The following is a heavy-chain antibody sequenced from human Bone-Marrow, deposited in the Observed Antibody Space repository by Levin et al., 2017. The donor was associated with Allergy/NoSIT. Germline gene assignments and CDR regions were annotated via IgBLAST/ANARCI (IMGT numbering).Heavy chain of an antibody. CDR1: AFSFSTYS. J-gene: IGHJ6*02. CDR2: ISSRSSYI. V-gene: IGHV3-21*01. CDR3: ARAPSDYNYYDIDV. Sequence: GSLRLSCAASAFSFSTYSMNWVRQAPGKGLDWVSSISSRSSYIYYADSVKGRFTISRDNAKNSLYLQMNSLRGDDTAMYYCARAPSDYNYYDIDVWGQGTTVTVSS.